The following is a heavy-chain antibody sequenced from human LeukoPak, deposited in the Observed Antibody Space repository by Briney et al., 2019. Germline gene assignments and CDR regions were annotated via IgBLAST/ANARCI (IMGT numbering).Heavy chain of an antibody. CDR3: VRGVGVSRFNYFDP. J-gene: IGHJ5*02. CDR2: IWYDASDK. D-gene: IGHD1-26*01. Sequence: GGSLRLSCAASGFTFSSFGMHWVRQAPGKGLEWVAVIWYDASDKYYADSVKGRFTISRDNSKNTLYLQMNSLRDDDTAVYYCVRGVGVSRFNYFDPWGQGTLVTVSS. V-gene: IGHV3-33*01. CDR1: GFTFSSFG.